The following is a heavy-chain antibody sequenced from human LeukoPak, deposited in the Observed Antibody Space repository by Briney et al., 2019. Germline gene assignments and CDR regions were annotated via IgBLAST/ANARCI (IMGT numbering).Heavy chain of an antibody. CDR2: ISGSGGST. Sequence: GGSLRLSCAASGFTFSSYAMSWVRQAPGKGLEWVSTISGSGGSTYYADSVKGRFTISRDNSKKTLYPQMNSLRAEDTAVYYCAKGPNYDSSGYWGQGTLVTVSS. CDR3: AKGPNYDSSGY. CDR1: GFTFSSYA. J-gene: IGHJ4*02. D-gene: IGHD3-22*01. V-gene: IGHV3-23*01.